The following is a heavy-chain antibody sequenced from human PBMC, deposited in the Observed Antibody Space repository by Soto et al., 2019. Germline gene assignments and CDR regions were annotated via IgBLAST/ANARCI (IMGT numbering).Heavy chain of an antibody. CDR2: ISYDGTKK. J-gene: IGHJ6*02. CDR1: GFTFSSYG. D-gene: IGHD1-26*01. Sequence: GGSLRLSCVGSGFTFSSYGMHWVRQAPGKGLEWVAGISYDGTKKYYGDSVKGRFSISRDNSRQTVYLQMDSLRAEDTAVYYCAKVGSRAVSHYPNALDVWGQGPTLTVS. V-gene: IGHV3-30*18. CDR3: AKVGSRAVSHYPNALDV.